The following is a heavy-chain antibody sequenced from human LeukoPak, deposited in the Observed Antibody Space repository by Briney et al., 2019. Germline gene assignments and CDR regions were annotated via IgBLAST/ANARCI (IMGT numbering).Heavy chain of an antibody. CDR2: IYYSGST. CDR1: GGSISSGDYY. V-gene: IGHV4-30-4*01. J-gene: IGHJ4*02. D-gene: IGHD3-3*01. CDR3: ARTRRFLEWSDFDY. Sequence: PSQTLSLTCTVSGGSISSGDYYWRWIRQPPGKGLEWIGYIYYSGSTYYNPSLKSRVTISVDTSKNQFSLKLSSVTAADTAVYYCARTRRFLEWSDFDYWGRGTLVTVSS.